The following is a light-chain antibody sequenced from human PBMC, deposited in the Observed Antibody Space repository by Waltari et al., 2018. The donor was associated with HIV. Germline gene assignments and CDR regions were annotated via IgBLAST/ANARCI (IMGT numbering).Light chain of an antibody. J-gene: IGLJ2*01. CDR2: EVT. CDR3: SSYAANNTFVI. V-gene: IGLV2-8*01. Sequence: QSALTQPPSASGPPGQSVTISCTGTSNDVDRYDFVSWYQLRPGNVPKLIIYEVTKRPSGVAVRFSGSKSGNTASLTVSGLQNDDEADYYCSSYAANNTFVIFGGGTKLTVL. CDR1: SNDVDRYDF.